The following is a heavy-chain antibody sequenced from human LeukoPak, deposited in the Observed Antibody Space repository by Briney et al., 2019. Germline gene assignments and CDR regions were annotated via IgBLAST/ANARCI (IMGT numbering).Heavy chain of an antibody. V-gene: IGHV3-11*01. CDR1: GFTFSDHY. CDR2: ISSSGTTT. D-gene: IGHD3-10*01. J-gene: IGHJ5*02. CDR3: ARVGSSRGWFDP. Sequence: GGTLRLSSTGSGFTFSDHYMTWIRQAPGKGLEWISHISSSGTTTYYADSVKGRFTISRANAKTSVYLQMEGLRADDTAVYYCARVGSSRGWFDPWGHGTLVTVSS.